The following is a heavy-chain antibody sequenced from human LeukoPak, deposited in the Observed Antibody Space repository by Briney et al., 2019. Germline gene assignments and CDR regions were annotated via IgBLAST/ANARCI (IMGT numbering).Heavy chain of an antibody. D-gene: IGHD3-22*01. CDR1: GGSISSYY. Sequence: SETLSLTCTVSGGSISSYYWSWIRQPAGKGLEWIGRIYTSGSTNYNPSLKSRVTMSVDTSKNQFSLKLSSVTAADTAVYYCASIAYYYDSSGYYSGWYFQHWGQGTLATVSS. V-gene: IGHV4-4*07. CDR2: IYTSGST. J-gene: IGHJ1*01. CDR3: ASIAYYYDSSGYYSGWYFQH.